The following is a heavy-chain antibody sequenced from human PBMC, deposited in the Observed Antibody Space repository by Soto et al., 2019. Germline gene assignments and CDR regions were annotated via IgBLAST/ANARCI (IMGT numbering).Heavy chain of an antibody. Sequence: SETLSLTCAVYGGSFSGYYWSWIRQPPGKGLEWIGEINHSGSTNYNPSLKSRVTISVDTSKNQFSLKLSSVTAADTAVYYCARGRTAAADYWGQGTLVTVAS. CDR1: GGSFSGYY. D-gene: IGHD2-2*01. V-gene: IGHV4-34*01. CDR3: ARGRTAAADY. J-gene: IGHJ4*02. CDR2: INHSGST.